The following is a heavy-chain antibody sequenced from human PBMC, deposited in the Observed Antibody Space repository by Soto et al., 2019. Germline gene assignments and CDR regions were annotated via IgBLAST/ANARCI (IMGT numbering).Heavy chain of an antibody. V-gene: IGHV3-33*01. CDR3: ARDYSNYRSHNWFDP. J-gene: IGHJ5*02. D-gene: IGHD4-4*01. CDR2: IWYDGSNK. CDR1: GFTFSSYG. Sequence: PGGSLRLSCAASGFTFSSYGMHWVRQAPGKGLEWVAVIWYDGSNKYYADSVKGRFTISRDNSKNTLYLQMNSLRAEDTAVYYCARDYSNYRSHNWFDPWGQGTLVTVSS.